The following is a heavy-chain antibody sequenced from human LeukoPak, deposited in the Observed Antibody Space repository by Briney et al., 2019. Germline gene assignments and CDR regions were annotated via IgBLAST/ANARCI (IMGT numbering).Heavy chain of an antibody. CDR3: GGITMISSWPDY. CDR2: INHSGST. J-gene: IGHJ4*02. D-gene: IGHD3-22*01. Sequence: PSETLSLTCAVYGGSFSGYYWSWIRQPPGKGLEWIGEINHSGSTNYNPSLKSRVTISVDTSKNQFSLKLSSVTAADTAVYYCGGITMISSWPDYWGQGALVTVSS. V-gene: IGHV4-34*01. CDR1: GGSFSGYY.